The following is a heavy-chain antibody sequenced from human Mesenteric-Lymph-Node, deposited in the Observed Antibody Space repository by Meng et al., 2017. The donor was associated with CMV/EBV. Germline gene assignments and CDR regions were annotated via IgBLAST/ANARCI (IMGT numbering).Heavy chain of an antibody. CDR1: GFTVSSNY. J-gene: IGHJ4*02. D-gene: IGHD2-2*01. CDR2: IYSGGST. V-gene: IGHV3-66*01. Sequence: GGSLRLSCAASGFTVSSNYMSWVRQAPGKGLEWVSVIYSGGSTYYADSVKGRFTISRDNAKATLYLQMNSLRADDTAVYYCARSKIAPGAVFDYWGQGTLVTVSS. CDR3: ARSKIAPGAVFDY.